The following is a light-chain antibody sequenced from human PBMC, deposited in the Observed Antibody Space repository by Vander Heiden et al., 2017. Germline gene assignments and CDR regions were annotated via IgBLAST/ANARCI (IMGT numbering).Light chain of an antibody. Sequence: DIQMTQSPSTLSASVGDSVTITRRASQSIRIWLAWYQQKPGKAPKLLISDATSLESGVPLRFSGSGYGTDFILTIASLQPDDSATYYCQQYDTHLTFGQGTKVEIK. CDR2: DAT. CDR1: QSIRIW. V-gene: IGKV1-5*01. CDR3: QQYDTHLT. J-gene: IGKJ1*01.